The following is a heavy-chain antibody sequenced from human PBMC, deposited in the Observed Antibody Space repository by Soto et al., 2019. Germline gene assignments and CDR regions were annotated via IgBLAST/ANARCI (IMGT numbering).Heavy chain of an antibody. CDR2: INWKGGTK. Sequence: EVQLVESGGGLLQPGRSLRLSCAASGFIFDDYAMYWIRQAPEKGLESVAAINWKGGTKAYAGSVKGRSTVSRDNAKNSLYLQMSSLRPDQTVLYYCAKGGSAALIAAAGRDNGFDPWGQGTLVTVSS. CDR3: AKGGSAALIAAAGRDNGFDP. J-gene: IGHJ5*02. V-gene: IGHV3-9*01. CDR1: GFIFDDYA. D-gene: IGHD6-13*01.